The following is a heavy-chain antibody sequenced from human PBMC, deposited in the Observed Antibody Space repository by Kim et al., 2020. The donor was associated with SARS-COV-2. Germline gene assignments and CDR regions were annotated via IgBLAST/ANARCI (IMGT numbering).Heavy chain of an antibody. D-gene: IGHD3-22*01. CDR2: FDPEDGET. CDR3: ATGARDMHYYDSSGYYRD. V-gene: IGHV1-24*01. Sequence: ASVKVSCKVSGYTLTELSMHWVRQAPGKGLEWMGGFDPEDGETIYAQKFQGRVTMTEDTSTDTAYMELSSLRSEDTAVYYCATGARDMHYYDSSGYYRDWGQGTLVTVSS. J-gene: IGHJ4*02. CDR1: GYTLTELS.